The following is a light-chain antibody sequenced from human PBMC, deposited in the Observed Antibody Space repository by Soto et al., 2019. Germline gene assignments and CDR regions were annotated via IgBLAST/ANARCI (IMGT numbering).Light chain of an antibody. Sequence: EIVLTQSPGTLSLSPGERATLSCRASQSVNSNYLAWYQQKPGQGPRLLMYGASSRASGIPDRFSGSGSGTDFTFTISRLEPEDFAVYYCQQYDKSPRTFGQGTKVEIK. CDR1: QSVNSNY. J-gene: IGKJ1*01. CDR2: GAS. CDR3: QQYDKSPRT. V-gene: IGKV3-20*01.